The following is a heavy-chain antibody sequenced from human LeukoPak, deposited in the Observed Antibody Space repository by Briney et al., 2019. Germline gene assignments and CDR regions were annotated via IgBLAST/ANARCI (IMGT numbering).Heavy chain of an antibody. CDR1: GFTFTRYG. D-gene: IGHD2-2*01. Sequence: PGGSLRLSCEVSGFTFTRYGMHWVRQAPGKGLEWVAVVWHDGSDNGYADSVKGRFTISRDDTKNMLYLQMNSLRAEDTALYYCARDRIYCSGTSCTRLGMDVWGQGTTVTVSS. CDR3: ARDRIYCSGTSCTRLGMDV. CDR2: VWHDGSDN. J-gene: IGHJ6*02. V-gene: IGHV3-33*01.